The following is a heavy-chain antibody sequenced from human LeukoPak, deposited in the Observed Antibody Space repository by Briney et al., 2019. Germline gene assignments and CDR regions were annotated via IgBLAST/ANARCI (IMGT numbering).Heavy chain of an antibody. CDR1: GGSFSGYY. CDR2: INHSGST. V-gene: IGHV4-34*01. CDR3: ARGGYDYVWGSYRYPRYFDY. D-gene: IGHD3-16*02. Sequence: PSETLSLTCAVYGGSFSGYYWSWIRQPPGKGPEWIGEINHSGSTNYNPSLKSRVTISVDTSKNQFSLKLSPVTAADTAVYYCARGGYDYVWGSYRYPRYFDYWGQGTLVTVSS. J-gene: IGHJ4*02.